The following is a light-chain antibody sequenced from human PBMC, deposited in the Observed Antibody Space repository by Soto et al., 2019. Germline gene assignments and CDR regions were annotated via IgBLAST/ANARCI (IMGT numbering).Light chain of an antibody. CDR2: GAS. V-gene: IGKV3-20*01. J-gene: IGKJ5*01. CDR1: QSVSSSY. CDR3: QQYGSSPPIT. Sequence: EIVLTQSPGTLSLSPGERATLSCRASQSVSSSYLAWYQQKPGQAPRLLIYGASSRATGIPDRFSGSGSGTESTLTISRLEPEDFAVYYCQQYGSSPPITFGQGTRLEIK.